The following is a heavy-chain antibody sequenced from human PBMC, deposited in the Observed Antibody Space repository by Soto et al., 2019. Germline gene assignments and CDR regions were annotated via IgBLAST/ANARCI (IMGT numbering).Heavy chain of an antibody. CDR3: ATYRSRGNDDDY. D-gene: IGHD1-1*01. V-gene: IGHV3-7*02. CDR1: GFTFSSYW. Sequence: PGGSLRLSCAASGFTFSSYWMSWVRQAPGKGLEWVANIKQDGSEKHYVGSAKGRFTISRDNAKNSLYLQMNSLRAEDTAVYYCATYRSRGNDDDYWCQGPLVTVSS. J-gene: IGHJ4*02. CDR2: IKQDGSEK.